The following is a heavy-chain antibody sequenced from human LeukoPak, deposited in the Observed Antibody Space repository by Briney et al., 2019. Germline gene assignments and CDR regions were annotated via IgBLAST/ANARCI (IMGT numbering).Heavy chain of an antibody. J-gene: IGHJ4*02. V-gene: IGHV3-30*04. CDR2: ISYDGSNK. CDR3: ARASPNYDILTGYYGY. D-gene: IGHD3-9*01. Sequence: GRSLRLSCAASGFTFSSYAMHWVRQAPGKGLEWVAVISYDGSNKYYADSVEGRFTISRDNSKNTLYLQMNSLRAEDTAVYYCARASPNYDILTGYYGYWGQGTLVTVSS. CDR1: GFTFSSYA.